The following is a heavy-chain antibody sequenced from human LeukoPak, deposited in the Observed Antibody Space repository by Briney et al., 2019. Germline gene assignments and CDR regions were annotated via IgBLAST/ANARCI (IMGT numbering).Heavy chain of an antibody. CDR3: AGDPGSNWFDP. Sequence: ASVKVSYKASGYTFTGYYIHWVRQAPGQGLEWMGWINPNSGGTNYAQKFQGRVTMTRDTSISTAYMELSSLISDDTAVYYCAGDPGSNWFDPWGQGTLVTVSS. J-gene: IGHJ5*02. CDR1: GYTFTGYY. D-gene: IGHD3-10*01. V-gene: IGHV1-2*02. CDR2: INPNSGGT.